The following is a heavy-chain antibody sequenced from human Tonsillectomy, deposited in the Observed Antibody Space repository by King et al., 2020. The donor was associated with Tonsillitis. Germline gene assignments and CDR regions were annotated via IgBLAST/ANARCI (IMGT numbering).Heavy chain of an antibody. D-gene: IGHD3-10*01. Sequence: VQLVESGGGVVQPGRSLRLSCAASGFTFSSYGMHWVRQAPGKGLEWVAVISYDGSHKYSADSVKGRFTISRDNSKSTLYLQMSSLRPEDTAVYYCAKRGAQLRNPDYWGQGTLVTVSS. J-gene: IGHJ4*02. CDR3: AKRGAQLRNPDY. V-gene: IGHV3-30*18. CDR1: GFTFSSYG. CDR2: ISYDGSHK.